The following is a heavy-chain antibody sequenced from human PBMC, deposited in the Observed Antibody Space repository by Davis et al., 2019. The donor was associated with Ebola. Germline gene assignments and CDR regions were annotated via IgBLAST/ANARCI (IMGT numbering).Heavy chain of an antibody. CDR3: ARERYFYHNNGYYEQSAFDL. D-gene: IGHD3-22*01. CDR2: IDSKFGI. CDR1: GFTFSGYT. Sequence: GESLKISCVVSGFTFSGYTMIWVRQAPGKGLEWVSSIDSKFGIFYTDSVKGRFTLSRDNAKSSLYLQLNSLRAEDTAVYYCARERYFYHNNGYYEQSAFDLWGQGTMVTVSS. V-gene: IGHV3-21*01. J-gene: IGHJ3*01.